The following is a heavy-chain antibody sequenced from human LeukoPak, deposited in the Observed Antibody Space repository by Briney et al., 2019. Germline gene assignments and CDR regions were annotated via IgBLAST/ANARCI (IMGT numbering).Heavy chain of an antibody. Sequence: GGSLRLSCAASGFTFSSYGMHWVRQAPGKGLEWVAFIRYDGSNKYYADSVKGRFTIFRDNSKNTLYLQMNSLGAEDTAVYYCAKDSYYDSSGYYPYYYYYYYMDVWGKGTTVTISS. CDR1: GFTFSSYG. CDR3: AKDSYYDSSGYYPYYYYYYYMDV. CDR2: IRYDGSNK. V-gene: IGHV3-30*02. J-gene: IGHJ6*03. D-gene: IGHD3-22*01.